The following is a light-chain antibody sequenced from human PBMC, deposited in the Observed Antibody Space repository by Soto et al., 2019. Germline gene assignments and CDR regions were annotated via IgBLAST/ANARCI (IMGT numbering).Light chain of an antibody. CDR3: QQYNSYSYT. CDR2: DAS. Sequence: DIQMTQSPSTLSASVGDRVTITCRASQSISSWLAWYQQKPGKAPKLLIYDASSLESGVPSRFSGSGSGTEFTVTISSLQPDDCATYYCQQYNSYSYTFGQGTKLEIK. CDR1: QSISSW. V-gene: IGKV1-5*01. J-gene: IGKJ2*01.